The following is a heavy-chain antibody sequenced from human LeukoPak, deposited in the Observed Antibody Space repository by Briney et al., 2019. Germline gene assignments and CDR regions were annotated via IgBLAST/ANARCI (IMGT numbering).Heavy chain of an antibody. CDR1: GFTVSSNY. CDR2: IYSGGST. Sequence: PGGSLRLSCAASGFTVSSNYMSWVRQAPGKGLEWVSVIYSGGSTYYADSVKGRFTISRHNAKNSLYLQMNSLRDEDTAVYYCARPVTYGGVYFDYWGQGTLVTVSS. D-gene: IGHD3-16*01. CDR3: ARPVTYGGVYFDY. V-gene: IGHV3-53*01. J-gene: IGHJ4*02.